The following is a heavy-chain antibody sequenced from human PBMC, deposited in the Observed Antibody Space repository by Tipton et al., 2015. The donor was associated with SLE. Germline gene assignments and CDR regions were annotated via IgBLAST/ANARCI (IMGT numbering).Heavy chain of an antibody. CDR2: IYTGETT. Sequence: SLRLSCAASGFTFSSYAMTWVRQAPGKGLEWVSVIYTGETTDYSESVKGRFTISRDNSKNTLYLHLNSLRAEDSAVYYCMRASLCSGGSCSLGVLDNWGQGTLVTVSS. D-gene: IGHD2-15*01. J-gene: IGHJ4*02. CDR1: GFTFSSYA. V-gene: IGHV3-23*03. CDR3: MRASLCSGGSCSLGVLDN.